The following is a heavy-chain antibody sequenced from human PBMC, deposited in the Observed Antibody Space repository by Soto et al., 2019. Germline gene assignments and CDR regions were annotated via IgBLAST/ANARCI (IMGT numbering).Heavy chain of an antibody. J-gene: IGHJ4*02. Sequence: PGGSLRLSCAASGFTFSSYSMNWVRQAPGKGLEWVSSISSSSSYIYYADSVKGRFTISRDNAKNSLYLQMNSLRAEDTAVYYCARAHSRSIAAAGYPDDYWGQGTLVTVSS. CDR1: GFTFSSYS. D-gene: IGHD6-13*01. CDR3: ARAHSRSIAAAGYPDDY. CDR2: ISSSSSYI. V-gene: IGHV3-21*01.